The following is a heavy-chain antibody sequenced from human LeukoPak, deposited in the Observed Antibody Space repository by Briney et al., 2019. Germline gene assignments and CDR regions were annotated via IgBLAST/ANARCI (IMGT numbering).Heavy chain of an antibody. Sequence: SETLSLTCTVSGGSISSYYWSWIRQPPGKGLEWIGYIYYSGSTNYNPSLKSRVTISVDTSKNQFSLKLSSVTAADTAVYYCAREGHDPLRRTVDYWGQGTLVTVSS. V-gene: IGHV4-59*01. CDR2: IYYSGST. J-gene: IGHJ4*02. D-gene: IGHD4-17*01. CDR1: GGSISSYY. CDR3: AREGHDPLRRTVDY.